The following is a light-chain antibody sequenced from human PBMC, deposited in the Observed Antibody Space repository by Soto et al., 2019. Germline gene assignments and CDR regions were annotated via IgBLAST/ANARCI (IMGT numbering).Light chain of an antibody. Sequence: QSALTQPPSASGSPGQSVAISCTGTSSDVGGYNYVSWYQQHPGKAPKLMIYEVNKRPSGVPDRFSGSKSGNTASLTVSGLRAEDEADYYCSSYAGSSNVFGTGTKVTAL. CDR2: EVN. CDR1: SSDVGGYNY. J-gene: IGLJ1*01. CDR3: SSYAGSSNV. V-gene: IGLV2-8*01.